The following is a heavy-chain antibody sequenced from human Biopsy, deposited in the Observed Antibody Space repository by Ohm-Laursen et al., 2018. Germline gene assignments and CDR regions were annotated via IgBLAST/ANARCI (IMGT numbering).Heavy chain of an antibody. CDR3: ARRIPDYGSGSYFDAFDI. Sequence: GTLSLICTVSGGSISSSTYWWGWIRQPPEKGLDWIGSIYYSGSTYYNPSLKSRVTISVDTSKNQFSLKLSSVTAADAAVYYCARRIPDYGSGSYFDAFDIWGRGTMVTVSS. D-gene: IGHD3-10*01. J-gene: IGHJ3*02. CDR1: GGSISSSTYW. CDR2: IYYSGST. V-gene: IGHV4-39*01.